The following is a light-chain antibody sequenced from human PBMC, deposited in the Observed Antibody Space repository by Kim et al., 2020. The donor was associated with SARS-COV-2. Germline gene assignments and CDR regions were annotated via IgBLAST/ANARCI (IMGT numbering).Light chain of an antibody. CDR2: LNTDGSH. J-gene: IGLJ3*02. CDR1: SAHSSYA. CDR3: QTWGTGIQV. Sequence: QPVLTQSPSASASLGASVKLTCTLSSAHSSYAIVWHQQQPEKGPRYLMKLNTDGSHSKGDGIPDRFSGSISGAERYLTISSLQSEDEADYYCQTWGTGIQVFGGGTQLTVL. V-gene: IGLV4-69*01.